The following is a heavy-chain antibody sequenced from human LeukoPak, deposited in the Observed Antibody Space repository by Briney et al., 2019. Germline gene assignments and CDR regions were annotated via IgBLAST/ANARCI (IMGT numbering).Heavy chain of an antibody. Sequence: ASVKVSCKASGFTFTSYGINWVRRAPGQGLEWMGWISAYNGYTNYAQRLQGRVTMTTDTSTSTAYMELRSLSSDDTAVYYCARVPRYSYGYIDYWGQGTPVTVSS. D-gene: IGHD5-18*01. CDR3: ARVPRYSYGYIDY. CDR1: GFTFTSYG. V-gene: IGHV1-18*04. J-gene: IGHJ4*02. CDR2: ISAYNGYT.